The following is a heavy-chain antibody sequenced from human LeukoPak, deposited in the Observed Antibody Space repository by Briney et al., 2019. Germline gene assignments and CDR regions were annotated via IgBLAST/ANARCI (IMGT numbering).Heavy chain of an antibody. Sequence: ASVKVSCKASGGTFSSYAISWVRQAPGQGLEWMGWIGAYNDSTNYAQKVQGRVTMTTDTYSSTAYMELRSLRSDDTAVYYCARDRGTYCGGDCPSGDYWGQGTLVTVSS. CDR1: GGTFSSYA. D-gene: IGHD2-21*02. V-gene: IGHV1-18*01. CDR3: ARDRGTYCGGDCPSGDY. CDR2: IGAYNDST. J-gene: IGHJ4*02.